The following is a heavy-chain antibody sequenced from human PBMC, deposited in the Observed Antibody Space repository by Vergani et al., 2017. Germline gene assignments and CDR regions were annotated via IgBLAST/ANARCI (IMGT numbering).Heavy chain of an antibody. J-gene: IGHJ4*02. CDR2: IYYSGIT. Sequence: QVQLQESGPGLVKPSQTLSLTCTVSGGSISSYYWSWIRQPPGKGLEWIGYIYYSGITNYNPSLKNRVPISVDPSKNQFSLRLSSVTAADTAVYYCARGVGSFDYWGQGTLVTVSS. CDR1: GGSISSYY. CDR3: ARGVGSFDY. D-gene: IGHD6-25*01. V-gene: IGHV4-59*01.